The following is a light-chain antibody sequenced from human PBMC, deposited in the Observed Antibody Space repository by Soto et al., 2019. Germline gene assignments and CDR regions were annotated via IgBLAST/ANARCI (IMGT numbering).Light chain of an antibody. V-gene: IGLV2-8*01. Sequence: QSALTQPPSASGSPGQSLTISCTGTSTDVGNYNYVSWYQQHPGKAPKLMISDVNRRPSGVPDRFSGSKSGNTASLTVSELQAEDEADYYCSSYAGSNNWVFGGGTKSTV. J-gene: IGLJ2*01. CDR1: STDVGNYNY. CDR2: DVN. CDR3: SSYAGSNNWV.